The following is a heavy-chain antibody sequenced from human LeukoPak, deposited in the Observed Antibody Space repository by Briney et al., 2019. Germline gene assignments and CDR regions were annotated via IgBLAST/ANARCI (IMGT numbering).Heavy chain of an antibody. J-gene: IGHJ6*03. CDR1: GFTFDDYG. D-gene: IGHD6-19*01. Sequence: GGSLRLSCAASGFTFDDYGMSWVRQAPGKGLEWVAFIRYDGSNKYYADSVKGRFTISRDNSKNTLYLQMNSLRAEDTAVYYCAKVIAVAEYYYYYMDVWGKGTTVSVSS. CDR2: IRYDGSNK. CDR3: AKVIAVAEYYYYYMDV. V-gene: IGHV3-30*02.